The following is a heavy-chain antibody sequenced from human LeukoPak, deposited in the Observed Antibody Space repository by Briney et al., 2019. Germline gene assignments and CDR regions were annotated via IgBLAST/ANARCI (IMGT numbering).Heavy chain of an antibody. J-gene: IGHJ3*02. CDR2: IYVSGTT. D-gene: IGHD5-24*01. CDR1: GGSISGHD. Sequence: PSETLSLTCTVSGGSISGHDWNWIRQPPGRGLEWIGNIYVSGTTNYNPSLKSRVTISVDTSKSQFSLQLSSVTAADTAVYYCARHGNTGDNYEAFDIWGQGTMVTVSS. V-gene: IGHV4-59*08. CDR3: ARHGNTGDNYEAFDI.